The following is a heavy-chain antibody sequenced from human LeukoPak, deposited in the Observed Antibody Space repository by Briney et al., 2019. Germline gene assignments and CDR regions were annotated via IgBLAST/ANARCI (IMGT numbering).Heavy chain of an antibody. V-gene: IGHV3-21*01. Sequence: GGSLRLSCVASGFTFSSYSMNWVRQAPGKGLEWVSSISSSSSYIYYADSVKGRFTISRDNAKNSLYLQMNSLRAEDTAVYYCAREGLYSSSWSAFDIWSQGTMVTVSS. CDR2: ISSSSSYI. D-gene: IGHD6-13*01. J-gene: IGHJ3*02. CDR1: GFTFSSYS. CDR3: AREGLYSSSWSAFDI.